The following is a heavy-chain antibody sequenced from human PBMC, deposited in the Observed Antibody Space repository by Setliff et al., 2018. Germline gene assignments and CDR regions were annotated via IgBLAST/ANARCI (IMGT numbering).Heavy chain of an antibody. CDR1: GYSFTSYW. V-gene: IGHV5-51*01. D-gene: IGHD5-18*01. Sequence: GESLTISCKGSGYSFTSYWIGWVRQMPGKGLEWMGIIYPGDSDTRYSPSLQGQVTISADKSISTAYLQWSSLKASDTAMYYCARVTPDYYYYYGMDVWGQGTTVTVSS. CDR2: IYPGDSDT. J-gene: IGHJ6*02. CDR3: ARVTPDYYYYYGMDV.